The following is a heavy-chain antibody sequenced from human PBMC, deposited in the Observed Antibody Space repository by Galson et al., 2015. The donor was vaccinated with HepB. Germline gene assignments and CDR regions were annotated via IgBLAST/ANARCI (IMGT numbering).Heavy chain of an antibody. V-gene: IGHV3-30*04. CDR2: ISYDGSNK. J-gene: IGHJ4*02. Sequence: SLRLSCAASGFTFSSYAMHWVRQAPGKGLEWVAVISYDGSNKYYADSVKGRFTISRDNSKNTLYLQMNSLRAEGTAVYYCARAGPWDGSGRQRGPGGFDYWGQGTLVTVSS. D-gene: IGHD3-10*01. CDR3: ARAGPWDGSGRQRGPGGFDY. CDR1: GFTFSSYA.